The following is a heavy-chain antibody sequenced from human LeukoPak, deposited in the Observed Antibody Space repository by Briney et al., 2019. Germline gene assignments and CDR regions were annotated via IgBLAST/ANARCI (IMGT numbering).Heavy chain of an antibody. CDR2: INHNGNVN. Sequence: GGSLRLSCAASGFTFSSYWMNWARQAPAKGLEWVASINHNGNVNYYVDSVKGRFTISRDNAKNSLYLQMSNLRAEDTAVYFCARGGGLDVWGQGATVTVSS. CDR1: GFTFSSYW. J-gene: IGHJ6*02. CDR3: ARGGGLDV. V-gene: IGHV3-7*03. D-gene: IGHD3-16*01.